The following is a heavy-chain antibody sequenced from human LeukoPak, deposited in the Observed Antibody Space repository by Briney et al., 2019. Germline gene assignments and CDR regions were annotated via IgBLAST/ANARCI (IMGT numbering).Heavy chain of an antibody. CDR2: INPNSGGT. D-gene: IGHD1-26*01. CDR1: GYTFSDYY. V-gene: IGHV1-2*02. CDR3: AREGPIVGATHLVDY. Sequence: ASVKVSCKASGYTFSDYYMHWVRQAPGQGLEWMGWINPNSGGTNYAQKFQGRVTMTRDTSISTAYMELSRLRSDDTAVYYCAREGPIVGATHLVDYWGQGTLVTVSS. J-gene: IGHJ4*02.